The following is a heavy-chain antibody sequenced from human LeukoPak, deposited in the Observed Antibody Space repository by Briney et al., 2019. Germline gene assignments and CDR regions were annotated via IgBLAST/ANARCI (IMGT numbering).Heavy chain of an antibody. CDR3: ARHTTTFDY. CDR1: GGSISSSSYY. V-gene: IGHV4-39*01. CDR2: IYYSGST. Sequence: SQTLSLTCTVSGGSISSSSYYWGWIRQPPGKGLEWIGSIYYSGSTYYNPSLKSRVTISVDTSKNQFSLKLSSVTAADTAVYYCARHTTTFDYWGQGTLVTVSS. D-gene: IGHD1-1*01. J-gene: IGHJ4*02.